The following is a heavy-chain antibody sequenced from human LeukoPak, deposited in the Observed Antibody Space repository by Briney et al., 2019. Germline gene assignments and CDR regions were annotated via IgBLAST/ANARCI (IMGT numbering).Heavy chain of an antibody. D-gene: IGHD2-2*01. J-gene: IGHJ4*02. Sequence: QPGGSLRLSCAASGFTFSSYGMHWVRQAPGKGLEWVAFIRYDGSNKYYADSVKGRFTISRDNSKNTLYLQMNSLRAEDTAVYYCAKVPYCSSTSCPQYFDYWGQGTLVTVSS. CDR3: AKVPYCSSTSCPQYFDY. CDR1: GFTFSSYG. V-gene: IGHV3-30*02. CDR2: IRYDGSNK.